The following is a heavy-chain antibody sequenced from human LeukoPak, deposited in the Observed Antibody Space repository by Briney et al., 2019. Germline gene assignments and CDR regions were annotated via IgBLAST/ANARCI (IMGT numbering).Heavy chain of an antibody. CDR3: ARRVPAASGGGFDY. CDR2: VNAVGST. Sequence: SETLSLTCAVSGGSLSGYYWNWMRQPPGKGLEWIGYVNAVGSTKYNPSLSSRLTISVDKSKNQFSLKLNSVTAADSAVYFCARRVPAASGGGFDYWGQGTLVAVSS. J-gene: IGHJ4*02. D-gene: IGHD2-2*01. CDR1: GGSLSGYY. V-gene: IGHV4-4*08.